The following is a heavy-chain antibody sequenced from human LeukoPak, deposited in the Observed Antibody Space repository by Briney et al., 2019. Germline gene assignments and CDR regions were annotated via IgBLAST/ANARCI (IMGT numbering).Heavy chain of an antibody. D-gene: IGHD1-26*01. CDR1: GGTFSNYA. J-gene: IGHJ4*02. CDR3: ARYGVGATD. CDR2: GIPVFGTT. V-gene: IGHV1-69*13. Sequence: SVKVSCKVSGGTFSNYAISWVRQAPGQGLEWMAGGIPVFGTTDYAQNFQGRVTITADESTSTAYLELSSLRSEDTAVYYCARYGVGATDWGQGTLVTVSS.